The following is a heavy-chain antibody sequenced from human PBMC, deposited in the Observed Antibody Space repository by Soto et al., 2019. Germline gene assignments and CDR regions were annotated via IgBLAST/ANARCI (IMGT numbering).Heavy chain of an antibody. J-gene: IGHJ4*02. CDR1: GFTFDEYA. D-gene: IGHD2-21*01. V-gene: IGHV3-9*01. Sequence: HPGGSLRLSCAASGFTFDEYAMHWVRQAPGKGLEWVSGISWNSGDIDYADSVKGRFTISRDNAQNSLHLEMSGLRAEDTALYYCEEFCRGGGCDSFDYWGQGTLVTVSS. CDR2: ISWNSGDI. CDR3: EEFCRGGGCDSFDY.